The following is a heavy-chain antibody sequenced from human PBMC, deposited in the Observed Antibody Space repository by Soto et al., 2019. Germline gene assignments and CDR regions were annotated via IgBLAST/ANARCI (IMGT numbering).Heavy chain of an antibody. V-gene: IGHV3-53*01. D-gene: IGHD3-22*01. CDR1: GFTVSGNC. CDR3: ARADYYDSSSCAFDI. CDR2: IYSGGST. Sequence: GGSVSLWCAASGFTVSGNCVSWVRQAPGKGLEWVSVIYSGGSTYYADSVKGRFTISRDNSKNTLYLQMNSLRAEDTAVYYCARADYYDSSSCAFDIWGQGTMVTVSS. J-gene: IGHJ3*02.